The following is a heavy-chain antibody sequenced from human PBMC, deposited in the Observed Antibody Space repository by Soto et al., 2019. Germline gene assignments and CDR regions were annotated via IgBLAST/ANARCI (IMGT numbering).Heavy chain of an antibody. V-gene: IGHV5-51*01. CDR2: MCPRDSDT. CDR3: ARRAFCGGDCTARPQDYYGMDV. J-gene: IGHJ6*02. CDR1: GYKFNTYC. D-gene: IGHD2-21*02. Sequence: GGSLKISCKGSGYKFNTYCVVWGRQMPGEGLEWVGIMCPRDSDTRYSPSSQGQVTISADKSITTAYLQWSSLKASDTAIYYCARRAFCGGDCTARPQDYYGMDVWGQGTAVTVSS.